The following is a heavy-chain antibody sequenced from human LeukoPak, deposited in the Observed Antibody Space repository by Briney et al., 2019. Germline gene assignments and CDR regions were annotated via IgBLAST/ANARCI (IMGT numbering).Heavy chain of an antibody. J-gene: IGHJ5*02. Sequence: GRSLRLSCAASGFTFSSYGMHWVRQAPGKGLEWVAVISYDGSNKYYADSVKGRFTISRDNSKNTLNLQMNSLRAEDTAVYYCAKDSHYYGSGSYYKNWFDPWGQGTLVTVSS. V-gene: IGHV3-30*18. CDR2: ISYDGSNK. D-gene: IGHD3-10*01. CDR3: AKDSHYYGSGSYYKNWFDP. CDR1: GFTFSSYG.